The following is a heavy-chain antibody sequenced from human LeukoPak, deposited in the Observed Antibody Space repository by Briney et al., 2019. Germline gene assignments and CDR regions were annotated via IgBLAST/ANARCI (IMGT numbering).Heavy chain of an antibody. CDR3: AKDGPSSHSNFYYYYTMDV. CDR1: GFTFYSYT. CDR2: ISGHDGST. Sequence: GGSLRVSCAASGFTFYSYTMYWVRQAPGKGLEWVSAISGHDGSTFYADSVKGRFTISRDNSKNTLYLQMNSLRAGDTAVYYCAKDGPSSHSNFYYYYTMDVWGEGTAVTVSS. V-gene: IGHV3-23*01. J-gene: IGHJ6*03. D-gene: IGHD2-2*01.